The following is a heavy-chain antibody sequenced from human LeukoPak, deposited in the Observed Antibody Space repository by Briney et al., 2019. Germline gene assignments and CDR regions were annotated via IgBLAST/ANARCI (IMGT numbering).Heavy chain of an antibody. CDR3: ARDVNGAFTRSWFDP. Sequence: SQTLSLTCAISGGSVSSNNAAWVWIRKSPSRGLEWLGRTYYRSKWYHGYAVSVKSRISFNPDTFKNQLFLQLNSVTPEDTAVYYCARDVNGAFTRSWFDPWGQGTRVSVPS. CDR1: GGSVSSNNAA. CDR2: TYYRSKWYH. J-gene: IGHJ5*02. D-gene: IGHD4-17*01. V-gene: IGHV6-1*01.